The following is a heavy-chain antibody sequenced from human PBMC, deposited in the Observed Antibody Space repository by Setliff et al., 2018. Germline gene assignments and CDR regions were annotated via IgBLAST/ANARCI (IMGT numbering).Heavy chain of an antibody. V-gene: IGHV4-59*01. CDR1: GDSMGDFY. CDR2: ISYVGYT. D-gene: IGHD1-1*01. J-gene: IGHJ4*02. CDR3: ARAKYGTTTYFES. Sequence: PSETLSLTCSVSGDSMGDFYWSWIRQTPGKGLEWIGHISYVGYTVYKPSLQSRVTISADASKKQLSLTLTSVTVADTAVYYCARAKYGTTTYFESWGPGTLVTVSS.